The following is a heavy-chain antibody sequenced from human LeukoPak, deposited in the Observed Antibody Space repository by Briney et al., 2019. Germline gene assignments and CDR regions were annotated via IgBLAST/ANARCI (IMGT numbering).Heavy chain of an antibody. J-gene: IGHJ4*02. V-gene: IGHV3-21*01. CDR1: GFTFSSYS. Sequence: TGGSLRLSCAASGFTFSSYSMSWVRQAPGKGLEWVSSISSSSTYIHYADSVKGRFTISRDNAKNSLYLQMNSLRAEDTAVYYCAREMDYYHSSGYCDYWGQGTLVTVSS. CDR3: AREMDYYHSSGYCDY. CDR2: ISSSSTYI. D-gene: IGHD3-22*01.